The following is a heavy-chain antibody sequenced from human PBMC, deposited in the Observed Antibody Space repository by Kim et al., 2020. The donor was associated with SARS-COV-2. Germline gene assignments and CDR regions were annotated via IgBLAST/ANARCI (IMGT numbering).Heavy chain of an antibody. CDR3: TSYEANGDYQEDY. D-gene: IGHD4-17*01. Sequence: YNPSLQSRITVSADTSKNQFCLNLTSVTAADSALYYCTSYEANGDYQEDYWGQGILVSVSS. J-gene: IGHJ4*02. V-gene: IGHV4-59*01.